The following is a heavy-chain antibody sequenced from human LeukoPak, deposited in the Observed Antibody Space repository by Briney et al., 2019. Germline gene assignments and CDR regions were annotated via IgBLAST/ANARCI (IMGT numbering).Heavy chain of an antibody. CDR2: IYYSGST. J-gene: IGHJ6*02. CDR3: ATRTLSRGGSGSYSPYYYYGMDV. CDR1: GGSISSSSYY. D-gene: IGHD3-10*01. Sequence: PSETLSLTCTVSGGSISSSSYYWGWIRQPPGKGLEWIGSIYYSGSTYYNPSLKSRVTISVDTSKNQFSLKLSSVTAADTAVYYCATRTLSRGGSGSYSPYYYYGMDVWGQGTTVTVSS. V-gene: IGHV4-39*01.